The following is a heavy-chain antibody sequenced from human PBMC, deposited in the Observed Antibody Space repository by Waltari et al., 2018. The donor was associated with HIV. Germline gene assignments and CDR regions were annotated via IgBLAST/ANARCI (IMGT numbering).Heavy chain of an antibody. J-gene: IGHJ6*02. V-gene: IGHV1-2*02. CDR3: ARSITMIVVLIAWGYGMDV. D-gene: IGHD3-22*01. Sequence: QVQLVQSGAEVKTPGTSVKVSCKASRYPYTGYYMHCVRQAPGQGLEWMGWINPNSGGTKYAQKFQDRVTMTRDTSISTAYMELSRLRSDDTAVYYCARSITMIVVLIAWGYGMDVWGQGTTVTVSS. CDR2: INPNSGGT. CDR1: RYPYTGYY.